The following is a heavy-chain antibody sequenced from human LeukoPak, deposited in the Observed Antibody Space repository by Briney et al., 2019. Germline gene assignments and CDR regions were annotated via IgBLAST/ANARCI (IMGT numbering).Heavy chain of an antibody. D-gene: IGHD1-14*01. CDR3: AKCNTRNSHYPIDS. CDR2: ISGSGGST. V-gene: IGHV3-23*01. CDR1: GFSFSNYA. J-gene: IGHJ5*01. Sequence: GGSLRLSCAASGFSFSNYAMSWVRQAPGKGLEWVSGISGSGGSTYYADSVKGRFTISRDNSKNTLYLQMNSLGAEDTAVYYCAKCNTRNSHYPIDSWGQGTLVTVSS.